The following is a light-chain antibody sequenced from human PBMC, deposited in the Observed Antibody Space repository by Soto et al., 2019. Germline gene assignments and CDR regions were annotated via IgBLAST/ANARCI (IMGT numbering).Light chain of an antibody. CDR1: SSDVGTYNL. CDR3: WSYAPIRTLL. J-gene: IGLJ2*01. V-gene: IGLV2-23*01. Sequence: QSALTQPASVSGSPGESITISCTGTSSDVGTYNLVTWYQQHPGRVPKLILYEGNKRLSGFSSLFSASKSVNTASLTSSGILAEYEAGYFFWSYAPIRTLLFGGGTMLTVL. CDR2: EGN.